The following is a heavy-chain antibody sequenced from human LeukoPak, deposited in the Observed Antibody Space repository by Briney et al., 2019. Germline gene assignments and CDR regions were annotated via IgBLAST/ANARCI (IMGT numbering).Heavy chain of an antibody. CDR3: ATGRWDGEFAGSGFDD. D-gene: IGHD3-10*01. CDR2: IKEDGSVI. V-gene: IGHV3-7*01. J-gene: IGHJ4*02. Sequence: PGGSRRLSCFGSGFTFSNYWMTWLRQAPGGGLEWVANIKEDGSVIYYADSVRGRLTISRDNAKNSLYLQMNSLRVEDTAVYYCATGRWDGEFAGSGFDDWGQGILVTVSS. CDR1: GFTFSNYW.